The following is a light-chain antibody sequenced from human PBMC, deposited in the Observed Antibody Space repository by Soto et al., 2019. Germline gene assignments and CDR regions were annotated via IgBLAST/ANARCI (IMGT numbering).Light chain of an antibody. J-gene: IGLJ2*01. CDR1: TGAVTSGHY. CDR2: DTS. V-gene: IGLV7-46*01. Sequence: QAVVTQEPSLTVSPGGTVTLTCGSSTGAVTSGHYPYWFQQKPGQAPRTLIDDTSNKHSWTPARFSGSLLGGKAALTLSGAHPEDEAEYYCSLSYSGARVFGGGTKLTVL. CDR3: SLSYSGARV.